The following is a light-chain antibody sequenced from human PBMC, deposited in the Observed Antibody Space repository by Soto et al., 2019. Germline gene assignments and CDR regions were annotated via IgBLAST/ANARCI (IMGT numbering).Light chain of an antibody. J-gene: IGLJ1*01. CDR3: SSYTTSSTSHV. CDR1: SSDVGDYNY. V-gene: IGLV2-14*01. CDR2: GVS. Sequence: QSALTQPASVSGSPGQSITISCTGTSSDVGDYNYVSWYQQHPGKAPKLMIYGVSNRPSGVSNRFSGSKSDNTASLTISGLQAEDEADYYCSSYTTSSTSHVFGTGTKLTVL.